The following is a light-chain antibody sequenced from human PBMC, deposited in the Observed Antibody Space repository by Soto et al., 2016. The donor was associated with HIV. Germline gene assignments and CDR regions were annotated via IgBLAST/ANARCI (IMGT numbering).Light chain of an antibody. CDR1: NIGTKG. CDR3: QVWDNGSDHGDVI. Sequence: SYELTQPPSVSVAPGETARITCGGNNIGTKGVHWYQQKPGQAPVLVVYDDSDRPSGIPERFSGSNSGNTATLTISRVEAGDEADYFCQVWDNGSDHGDVIFGGGTKLTVL. J-gene: IGLJ2*01. V-gene: IGLV3-21*02. CDR2: DDS.